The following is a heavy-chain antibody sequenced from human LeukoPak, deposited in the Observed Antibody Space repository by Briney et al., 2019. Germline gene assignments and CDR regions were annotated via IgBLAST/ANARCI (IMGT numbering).Heavy chain of an antibody. D-gene: IGHD2/OR15-2a*01. Sequence: PGGSLRLSCAASGFTFSSFQMNWVRQAPGKGLVWVSRIISDGITTTYADSVKGRFTISRDNAKNTLYLQMNSLRADDTAVYYCAADGEYAFLVWGQGTMVTVSS. V-gene: IGHV3-74*01. J-gene: IGHJ3*01. CDR1: GFTFSSFQ. CDR3: AADGEYAFLV. CDR2: IISDGITT.